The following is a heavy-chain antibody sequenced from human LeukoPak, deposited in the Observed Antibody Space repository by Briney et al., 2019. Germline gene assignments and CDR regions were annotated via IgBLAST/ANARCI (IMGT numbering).Heavy chain of an antibody. Sequence: SETLSLTCTVSGDSINSLDLWSWVRQPPGKGLEWIGEMYLSGTTHSNPSVKSRVTISIDKSKNQFFLNLSSVTAADTAVYYCAGLVGRYSSSLYYYYFDYWGQGTLVTVSS. V-gene: IGHV4-4*02. CDR3: AGLVGRYSSSLYYYYFDY. CDR2: MYLSGTT. CDR1: GDSINSLDL. D-gene: IGHD1-26*01. J-gene: IGHJ4*02.